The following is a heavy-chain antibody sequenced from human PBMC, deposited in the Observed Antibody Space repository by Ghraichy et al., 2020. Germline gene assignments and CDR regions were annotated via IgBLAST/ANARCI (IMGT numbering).Heavy chain of an antibody. CDR1: GFTFSDAW. V-gene: IGHV3-15*07. Sequence: GGSLRLSCAASGFTFSDAWMHWVRQAPGRGLEWVGRIKSQTDGGTTESAAPVKGRFTISRDDAKNTLYLQMNSLKSEDTGLYYCTNNGYYHGMDDWGQGTPGTVAS. CDR3: TNNGYYHGMDD. D-gene: IGHD1-1*01. CDR2: IKSQTDGGTT. J-gene: IGHJ6*02.